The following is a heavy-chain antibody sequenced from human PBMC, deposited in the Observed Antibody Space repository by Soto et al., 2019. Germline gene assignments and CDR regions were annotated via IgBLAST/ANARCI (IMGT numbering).Heavy chain of an antibody. J-gene: IGHJ3*02. CDR3: AIDRSDDLKSYDAFEI. Sequence: QVQLQESGPGLVKPSETLSLTCSVSGASVSIGSHYWSWIRQPPGKGLEWIAYISYSGSTNYNPSLKSRVTISVDMSKNQFSLRLDSVTAADTAVYYCAIDRSDDLKSYDAFEICGQGTLVTVSS. CDR2: ISYSGST. CDR1: GASVSIGSHY. V-gene: IGHV4-61*01.